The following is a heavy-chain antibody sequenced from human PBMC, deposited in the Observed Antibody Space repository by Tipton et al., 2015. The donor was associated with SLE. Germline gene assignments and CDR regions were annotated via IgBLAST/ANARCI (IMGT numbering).Heavy chain of an antibody. CDR3: TKDDDSSGYYPGAFDI. CDR2: ISWDGGST. V-gene: IGHV3-43*01. Sequence: SLRLSCAASGFTFDDYTMHWVRQAPGKGLEWVSLISWDGGSTYYADSVKGRFTICRDNSKNSLYLQMNSLRTEDTALYYCTKDDDSSGYYPGAFDIWGQGTLVTVSS. J-gene: IGHJ4*02. CDR1: GFTFDDYT. D-gene: IGHD3-22*01.